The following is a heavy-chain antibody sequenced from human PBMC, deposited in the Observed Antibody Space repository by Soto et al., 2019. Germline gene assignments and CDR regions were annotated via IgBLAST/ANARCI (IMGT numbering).Heavy chain of an antibody. J-gene: IGHJ2*01. CDR1: GFTFSSYA. D-gene: IGHD2-15*01. V-gene: IGHV3-23*01. Sequence: EVQLLESGGGLVQPGGSLRLSCAASGFTFSSYAMSWVRQAPGKGLEWVSAISGSGGSTYYADSVKGRFTISRDNSKNTLYLQMNSLRAEDTGVYYCAKSLALLIWYFDLWGRGTLVTVSS. CDR3: AKSLALLIWYFDL. CDR2: ISGSGGST.